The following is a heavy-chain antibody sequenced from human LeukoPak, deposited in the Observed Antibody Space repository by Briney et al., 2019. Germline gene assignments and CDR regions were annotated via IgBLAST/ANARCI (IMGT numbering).Heavy chain of an antibody. D-gene: IGHD3-3*01. V-gene: IGHV4-34*01. CDR3: ARAALYDFWSGYYSGAFRSTPYYFDY. CDR2: INHRGST. CDR1: GGSFSGYY. Sequence: PSETLSLNCAVYGGSFSGYYWSWIRQPPGKGLEWIGEINHRGSTNYNPSLKSRVTISVDTSKNQFSLKLSSVTAADTAVYYCARAALYDFWSGYYSGAFRSTPYYFDYWGQGTLVTVSS. J-gene: IGHJ4*02.